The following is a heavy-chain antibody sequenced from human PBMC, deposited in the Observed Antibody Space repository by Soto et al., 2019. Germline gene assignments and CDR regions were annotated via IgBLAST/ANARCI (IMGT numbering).Heavy chain of an antibody. CDR3: ARLGTMGVFDN. V-gene: IGHV3-23*01. CDR2: ITFRGDNT. CDR1: GFTFSSYA. Sequence: EVQLLISGGGLVSPGGSLRLSCAASGFTFSSYAMSWVRQAPGKGLEWLAGITFRGDNTYYADSVKGRFSLSRDNSRNRLDLQMNNLKVEDTALYYCARLGTMGVFDNWGQGTLLTVPS. J-gene: IGHJ4*02. D-gene: IGHD1-1*01.